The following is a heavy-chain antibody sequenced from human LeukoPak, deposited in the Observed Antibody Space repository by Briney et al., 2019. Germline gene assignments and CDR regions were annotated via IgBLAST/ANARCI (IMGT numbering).Heavy chain of an antibody. Sequence: SETLSLTCTVSGGSISSYYWSWVRQPPGKGLEWTGYIYYSGSTNYNPSLKSRVTISVDTSKNQFSLKLSSVTAADTAVYYCARGPSIAAAGYFDYWGQGTLVTVSS. CDR3: ARGPSIAAAGYFDY. J-gene: IGHJ4*02. CDR2: IYYSGST. D-gene: IGHD6-13*01. CDR1: GGSISSYY. V-gene: IGHV4-59*01.